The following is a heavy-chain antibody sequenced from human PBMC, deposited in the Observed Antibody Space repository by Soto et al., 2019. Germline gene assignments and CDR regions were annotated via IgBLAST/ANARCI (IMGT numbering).Heavy chain of an antibody. CDR3: AKTSSWPPDS. Sequence: ASVKVSCKASGYTFTTYSIHWVRQAPGQRLEWMGWINAVGNTKYSQDFQDRVTITRDTSASTAYMELSSLRSEDTAVYYCAKTSSWPPDSWGQGTLVTVSS. CDR2: INAVGNT. V-gene: IGHV1-3*01. CDR1: GYTFTTYS. J-gene: IGHJ4*02. D-gene: IGHD6-13*01.